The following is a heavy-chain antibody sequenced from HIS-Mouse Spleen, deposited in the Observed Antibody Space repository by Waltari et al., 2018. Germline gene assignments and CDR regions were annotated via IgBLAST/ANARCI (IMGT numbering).Heavy chain of an antibody. Sequence: QLQLQESGPGLVKPSETLSLTCTVSGGSIRSRSYSRGWIRQPPGKGLEWMGSIYYIGSTYYNPSLKSRVTISVDTSKNQFSLKLSSVTAADTAVYYCAREIPYSSSWYDWYFDLWGRGTLVTVSS. CDR2: IYYIGST. V-gene: IGHV4-39*07. CDR3: AREIPYSSSWYDWYFDL. D-gene: IGHD6-13*01. CDR1: GGSIRSRSYS. J-gene: IGHJ2*01.